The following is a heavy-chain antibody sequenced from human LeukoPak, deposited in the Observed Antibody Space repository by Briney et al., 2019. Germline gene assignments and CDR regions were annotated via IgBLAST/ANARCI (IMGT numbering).Heavy chain of an antibody. CDR3: ARGGGEGSYYFDF. J-gene: IGHJ4*02. V-gene: IGHV4-31*03. D-gene: IGHD1-26*01. CDR2: IYYSGST. Sequence: SETLSLTCTVSGGSISSGGYYWSWSRQHPGKGLEWIGYIYYSGSTYYNPSLKSRVTISVDTSKNQFSLKLSSVTAADTAVYYCARGGGEGSYYFDFWGQGTLVTVSS. CDR1: GGSISSGGYY.